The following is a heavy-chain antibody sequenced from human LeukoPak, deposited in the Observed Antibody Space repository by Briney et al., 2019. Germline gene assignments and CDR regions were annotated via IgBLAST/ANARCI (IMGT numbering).Heavy chain of an antibody. D-gene: IGHD3-10*01. CDR3: ARAITTVRGVIITLAFDI. CDR2: IYTSGST. V-gene: IGHV4-4*07. CDR1: GGSISSYY. J-gene: IGHJ3*02. Sequence: SETLSLTCTVSGGSISSYYWSWIRQPAGKGLEWIGRIYTSGSTNYNPSLKSRVTMSVDTSKNQFSLKLSSVTAADTAVYYCARAITTVRGVIITLAFDIWGQGTMVTVSS.